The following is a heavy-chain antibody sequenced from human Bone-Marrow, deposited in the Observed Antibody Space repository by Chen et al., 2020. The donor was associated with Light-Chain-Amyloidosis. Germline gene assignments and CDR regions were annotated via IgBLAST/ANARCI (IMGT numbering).Heavy chain of an antibody. V-gene: IGHV3-74*01. CDR3: SREFTGYDDY. CDR2: ISPDGTIV. D-gene: IGHD5-12*01. J-gene: IGHJ4*02. CDR1: GFTFRTSW. Sequence: DVQLLESGGGLVQPGGSLRLSCAASGFTFRTSWMHWVRQAPGKGLVWVSRISPDGTIVDYADAVRGRFTISRDDAKSTVYLQMNSLRAEDTAVYYCSREFTGYDDYWGQGTLVTVSS.